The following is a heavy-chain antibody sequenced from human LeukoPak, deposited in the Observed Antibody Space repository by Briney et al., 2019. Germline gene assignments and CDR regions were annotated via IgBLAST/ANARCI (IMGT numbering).Heavy chain of an antibody. CDR2: INPNSGGT. J-gene: IGHJ5*02. CDR1: GYTFTGYY. Sequence: ASVEVSCKASGYTFTGYYMHWVRQAPGQGLEWMGWINPNSGGTNYAQKFQGRVTMTRDTSISTAYMELSRLRSDDTAVYYCARDPRVSDFWSLDPWGQGTLVTVSS. V-gene: IGHV1-2*02. CDR3: ARDPRVSDFWSLDP. D-gene: IGHD2-21*02.